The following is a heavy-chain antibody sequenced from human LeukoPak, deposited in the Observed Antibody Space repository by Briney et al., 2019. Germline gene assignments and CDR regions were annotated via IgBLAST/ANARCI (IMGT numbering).Heavy chain of an antibody. J-gene: IGHJ4*02. D-gene: IGHD3-22*01. CDR2: CYTSGSA. CDR3: ARDAAYDSSGYYGAYTEFDF. V-gene: IGHV4-4*07. CDR1: GGSITSYY. Sequence: KPSETLSLTCTVSGGSITSYYWIWLRPPARKELQWIGRCYTSGSAHFSPSLKGRVTLALGTSKRQFSLKLGSVTAAHTARYSCARDAAYDSSGYYGAYTEFDFWGQGPLVSVSS.